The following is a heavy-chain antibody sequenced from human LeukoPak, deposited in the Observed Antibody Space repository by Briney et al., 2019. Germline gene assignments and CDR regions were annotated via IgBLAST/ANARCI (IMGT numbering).Heavy chain of an antibody. CDR2: INHSGST. CDR1: GASISSGVYY. J-gene: IGHJ5*02. V-gene: IGHV4-39*07. CDR3: ARGPPSSSWVWFDP. D-gene: IGHD6-13*01. Sequence: SETLSLTCIVSGASISSGVYYWSWIRQPPGKGLEWIGEINHSGSTNYNPSLKSRVTISVDTSKNQFSLKLSSVTAADTAVYYCARGPPSSSWVWFDPWGQGTLVTVSS.